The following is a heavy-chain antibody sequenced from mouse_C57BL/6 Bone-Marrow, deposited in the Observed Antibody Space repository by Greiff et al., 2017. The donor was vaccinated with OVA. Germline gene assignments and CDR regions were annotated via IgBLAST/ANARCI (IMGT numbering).Heavy chain of an antibody. J-gene: IGHJ4*01. CDR3: VRLTAQADYYAMDY. V-gene: IGHV1-26*01. D-gene: IGHD3-2*02. CDR2: INPNNGGT. CDR1: GYTFTDYY. Sequence: VQLQQSGPELVKPGASVKISCKASGYTFTDYYMNWVKQSHGKSLEWIGAINPNNGGTSYNQKIKGKATLTVDKPSSTAYMELRSLTSEDSAVYYCVRLTAQADYYAMDYWGQGTSVTVSS.